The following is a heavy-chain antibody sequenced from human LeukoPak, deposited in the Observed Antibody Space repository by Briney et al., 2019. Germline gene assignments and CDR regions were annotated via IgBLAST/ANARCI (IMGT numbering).Heavy chain of an antibody. Sequence: GSLSLSCVASGFTFISYSMSWVRQAPGKGLELLSYISGSASDVNYIDSVRGRFTISRGNAKNSLYLHMNSLTVEDTAVYYCSRDPRNNDYWGQGTLVTVSS. CDR2: ISGSASDV. CDR3: SRDPRNNDY. CDR1: GFTFISYS. J-gene: IGHJ4*02. V-gene: IGHV3-21*04.